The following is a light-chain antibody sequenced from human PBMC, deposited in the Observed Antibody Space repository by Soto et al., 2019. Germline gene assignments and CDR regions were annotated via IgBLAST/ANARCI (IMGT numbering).Light chain of an antibody. CDR3: QQLRMYPST. J-gene: IGKJ4*01. CDR1: QTITNY. V-gene: IGKV1-39*01. Sequence: DIQMTQSPSSLSSSVGDIFTITCRASQTITNYLNWYQQQSGKAPKLLIYATDTLQSGVPSRFSGSGSGTDFALTITSLQAEDFATYYCQQLRMYPSTFGGGTKVDIK. CDR2: ATD.